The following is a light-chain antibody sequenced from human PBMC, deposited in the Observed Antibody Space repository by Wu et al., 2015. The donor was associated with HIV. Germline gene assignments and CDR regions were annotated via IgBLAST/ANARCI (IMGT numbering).Light chain of an antibody. CDR1: QSVSSSY. CDR2: GAS. J-gene: IGKJ1*01. V-gene: IGKV3-20*01. Sequence: EIVLTQSPGTLSLSPGEGATLSCRASQSVSSSYLAWYQHKPGQAPRLLISGASNRATGIPDRFSGSGSGTDFTLTISRLEPEDFAVYYCHQYGISPRTFGQGTKVEIK. CDR3: HQYGISPRT.